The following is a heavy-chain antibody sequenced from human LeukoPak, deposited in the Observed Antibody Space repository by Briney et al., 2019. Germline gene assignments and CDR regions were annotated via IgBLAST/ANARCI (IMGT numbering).Heavy chain of an antibody. CDR1: GFTFSSYG. D-gene: IGHD6-19*01. V-gene: IGHV3-30*18. Sequence: GRSLRLSCAASGFTFSSYGMHWVRQAPGKGLEWLAVILYDGSNKYYADSVKGRFTISRDNSKNTLYLQMNSLRAEDTAVYYCANIPYSSGHFDYWGQGTLVTVSS. CDR3: ANIPYSSGHFDY. CDR2: ILYDGSNK. J-gene: IGHJ4*02.